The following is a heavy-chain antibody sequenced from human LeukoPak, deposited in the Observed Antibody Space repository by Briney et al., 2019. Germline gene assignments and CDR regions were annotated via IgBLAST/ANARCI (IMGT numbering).Heavy chain of an antibody. CDR2: INPNSGGT. CDR1: GYTFTAYY. D-gene: IGHD6-19*01. Sequence: ASVKVSCKASGYTFTAYYMHWVRQAPGQGLEWMGWINPNSGGTNYAQKFQGRVTMTRDTSISTVYMELSSLKSDDTAEYYCARSSSSRDSDFDYWGQGTLVTVSS. J-gene: IGHJ4*02. V-gene: IGHV1-2*02. CDR3: ARSSSSRDSDFDY.